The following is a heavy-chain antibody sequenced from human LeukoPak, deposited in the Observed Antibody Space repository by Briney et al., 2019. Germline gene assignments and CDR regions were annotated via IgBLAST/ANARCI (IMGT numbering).Heavy chain of an antibody. V-gene: IGHV3-21*04. J-gene: IGHJ3*02. CDR3: ARDRSYVGVAFDI. CDR2: ISSSSSYI. CDR1: GFTFSSYS. Sequence: GGSLRLSCAASGFTFSSYSMNWVRQAPGKGLEWVSSISSSSSYIYYADSVKGRFTISRDNAKNSLYLQMNSLRAEDTAVYYCARDRSYVGVAFDIWGQGTMVTVSS. D-gene: IGHD2-15*01.